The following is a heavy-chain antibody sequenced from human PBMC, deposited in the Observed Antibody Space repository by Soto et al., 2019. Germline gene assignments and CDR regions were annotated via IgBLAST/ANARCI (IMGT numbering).Heavy chain of an antibody. Sequence: GGSLRLSCAASGFTFSSYGMHWVRQAPGKGLEWVAVIWYDGSNKYYADSVKGRFTISRDNSKNTLYLQMNSLRAEDTAVYYCARDREYYDFWSGAFYYYYMDGWGKGTTVTVSS. CDR3: ARDREYYDFWSGAFYYYYMDG. V-gene: IGHV3-33*01. D-gene: IGHD3-3*01. CDR2: IWYDGSNK. J-gene: IGHJ6*03. CDR1: GFTFSSYG.